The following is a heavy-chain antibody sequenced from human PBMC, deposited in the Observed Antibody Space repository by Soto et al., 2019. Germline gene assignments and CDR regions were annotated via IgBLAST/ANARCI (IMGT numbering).Heavy chain of an antibody. CDR2: INSDGSST. V-gene: IGHV3-74*01. D-gene: IGHD3-3*01. CDR1: GFTFSSYW. CDR3: ARAHRGYDFWSGYFFDY. Sequence: EVQLVESGGGLVQPGGSLRLSCAASGFTFSSYWMHWVRQAPGKGLVWVSRINSDGSSTSYADSVKGRFTISRDNAKNTLYLQMNSLRAEDTAVYYCARAHRGYDFWSGYFFDYWGQGTLVTVSS. J-gene: IGHJ4*02.